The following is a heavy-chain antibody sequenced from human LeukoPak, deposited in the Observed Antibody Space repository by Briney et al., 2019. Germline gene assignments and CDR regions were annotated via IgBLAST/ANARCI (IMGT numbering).Heavy chain of an antibody. V-gene: IGHV3-7*01. J-gene: IGHJ4*02. CDR2: IKEDGSEK. D-gene: IGHD1-26*01. CDR1: KFTLSSSW. Sequence: GGSLRLSCIGSKFTLSSSWMNWVRQAPGKGLEWVANIKEDGSEKYYVDSVKGRFTISRDNPKNTLYLQMNSLRLEDTAVYYCAIQGSGSIVNYYWGQGTLVTVSS. CDR3: AIQGSGSIVNYY.